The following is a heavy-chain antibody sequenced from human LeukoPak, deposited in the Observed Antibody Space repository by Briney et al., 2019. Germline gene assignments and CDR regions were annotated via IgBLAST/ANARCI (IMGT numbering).Heavy chain of an antibody. Sequence: GGSLRLSCAASGFTFSSYWMSWVRQAPGKGLEWVANIKEDGSEKNYVDPVKGRFTISRDNAKNSLHLQMNSLRAEDTAVYYCARGGFRYGYWGQGTLVTVSA. D-gene: IGHD5-18*01. CDR1: GFTFSSYW. CDR2: IKEDGSEK. J-gene: IGHJ4*02. CDR3: ARGGFRYGY. V-gene: IGHV3-7*05.